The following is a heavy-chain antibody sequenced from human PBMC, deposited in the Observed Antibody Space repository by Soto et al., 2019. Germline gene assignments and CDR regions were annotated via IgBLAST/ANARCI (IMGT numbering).Heavy chain of an antibody. CDR1: GASITSSSYY. CDR3: AGVAWEIPAGYFDA. V-gene: IGHV4-39*01. D-gene: IGHD1-26*01. CDR2: VYYSGIN. J-gene: IGHJ3*01. Sequence: QLQLQESGPGLLKSSETLSLTCNVSGASITSSSYYWGWIRPPPGEGLEWIASVYYSGINLYNQSLGSRVTISVDSSKNQGSLKLGSVTAADTAFYYCAGVAWEIPAGYFDAWRHGTLVVVSS.